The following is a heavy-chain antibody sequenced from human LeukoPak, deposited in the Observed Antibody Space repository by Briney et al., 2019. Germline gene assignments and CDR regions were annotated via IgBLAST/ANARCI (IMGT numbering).Heavy chain of an antibody. V-gene: IGHV3-33*01. D-gene: IGHD6-25*01. CDR3: ARSSDSSDLGY. CDR2: IWSDGSQQ. CDR1: GFTFRSYG. Sequence: GASLRLSCAASGFTFRSYGMHWVRQAQGKGLEWVAVIWSDGSQQHYADSVKGRFTISRDNSKNTLYLRMNSLRVDDTAVYYCARSSDSSDLGYWGQGTLVTVSS. J-gene: IGHJ4*02.